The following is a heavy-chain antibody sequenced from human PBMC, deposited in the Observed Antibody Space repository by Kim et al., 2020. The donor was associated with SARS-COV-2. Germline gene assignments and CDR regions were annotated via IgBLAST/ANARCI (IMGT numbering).Heavy chain of an antibody. D-gene: IGHD4-17*01. V-gene: IGHV3-15*01. CDR2: IKSKTDGGTT. Sequence: GGSLRLSCAASGFTFSNAWMSWVRQAPGKGLEWVGRIKSKTDGGTTDYAAPVKGRFTISRDDSKNTLYLQMNSLKTEDTAVYYCTTGLSSTVPYYYYGMDFWGQGTTVTVSS. CDR3: TTGLSSTVPYYYYGMDF. J-gene: IGHJ6*02. CDR1: GFTFSNAW.